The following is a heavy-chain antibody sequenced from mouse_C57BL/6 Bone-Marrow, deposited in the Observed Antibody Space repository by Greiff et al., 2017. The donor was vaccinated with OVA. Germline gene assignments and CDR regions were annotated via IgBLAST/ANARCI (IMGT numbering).Heavy chain of an antibody. CDR1: GYTFTSYW. J-gene: IGHJ4*01. CDR3: ARGLLCLYYAMDY. CDR2: IHPNSGST. D-gene: IGHD2-10*01. Sequence: VQLQQPGAELVKPGASVKLSCKASGYTFTSYWMHWVKQRPGQGLEWIGMIHPNSGSTNYNEKFKSKATLTVDKSSSTAYMQLSSLTSEDSAVYYCARGLLCLYYAMDYWGQGTSVTVSS. V-gene: IGHV1-64*01.